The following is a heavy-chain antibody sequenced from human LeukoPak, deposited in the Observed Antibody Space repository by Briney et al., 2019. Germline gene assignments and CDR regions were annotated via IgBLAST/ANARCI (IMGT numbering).Heavy chain of an antibody. CDR2: IYTSGST. CDR1: GGSISSGSYY. Sequence: SETLSLTCTVSGGSISSGSYYWSWIRQPAGKGLEWIGRIYTSGSTNYNPSLKSRVTISVDTSKNQFSLKLSSVTAADTAVLYCARDHGYDFWSGYYYIDYWGQGTLVTVSS. D-gene: IGHD3-3*01. J-gene: IGHJ4*02. V-gene: IGHV4-61*02. CDR3: ARDHGYDFWSGYYYIDY.